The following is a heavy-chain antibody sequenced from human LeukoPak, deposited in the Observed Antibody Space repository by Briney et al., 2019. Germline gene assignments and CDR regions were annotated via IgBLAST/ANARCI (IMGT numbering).Heavy chain of an antibody. J-gene: IGHJ4*02. CDR3: ARGSRRGGLSVVPAAIPFDY. D-gene: IGHD2-2*01. Sequence: SETLSLTCAVYGGSFSGYYWSWIRQPPGKGLEWIGEINHSGSTNYNPSLKSRVTISVDTSKNQFSLKLSSVTAADTAVYYCARGSRRGGLSVVPAAIPFDYWGQGTLVTVSS. CDR1: GGSFSGYY. CDR2: INHSGST. V-gene: IGHV4-34*01.